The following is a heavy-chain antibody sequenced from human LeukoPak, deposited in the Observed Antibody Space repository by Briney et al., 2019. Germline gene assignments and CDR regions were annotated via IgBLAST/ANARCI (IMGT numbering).Heavy chain of an antibody. CDR3: ATSSGSYDSRGELDY. CDR1: GYTFTSYY. D-gene: IGHD3-22*01. CDR2: INPSGGST. J-gene: IGHJ4*02. Sequence: ASVKVSCKASGYTFTSYYMHWVRQAPGQGLEWMGIINPSGGSTSYAQKFQGRVTMTRDMSTSTVYMELSSLRSEDTAVYYCATSSGSYDSRGELDYWGQGTLVTVSS. V-gene: IGHV1-46*01.